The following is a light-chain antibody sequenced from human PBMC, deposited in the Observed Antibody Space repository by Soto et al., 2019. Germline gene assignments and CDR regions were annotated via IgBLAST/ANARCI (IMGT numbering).Light chain of an antibody. V-gene: IGKV3-20*01. CDR1: QSVSSSS. Sequence: EIVLTQFPDTLSLSPGERATLSCRASQSVSSSSLAWYQQRRGQAPRLLIHGASSRATGIPDRFSGSGSGTDFTLTISRLEPEDFAVYYCQHYGSSPRTFGQGTKVEVK. CDR3: QHYGSSPRT. J-gene: IGKJ1*01. CDR2: GAS.